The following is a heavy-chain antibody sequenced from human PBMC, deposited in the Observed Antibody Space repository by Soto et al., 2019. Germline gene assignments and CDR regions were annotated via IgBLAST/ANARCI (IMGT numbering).Heavy chain of an antibody. Sequence: EVQLLESGGGLVQPGGSLRLSCAASGFTFSTYGMTWVRQAPGRGLEWVSAIISDGSTYYAVSVKGRFTISRDNSKNTLYLQMNSLGAEDTALYSCAKGRGSGSSQPVDIWGQGTMVTVSS. CDR2: IISDGST. J-gene: IGHJ3*02. D-gene: IGHD3-10*01. V-gene: IGHV3-23*01. CDR1: GFTFSTYG. CDR3: AKGRGSGSSQPVDI.